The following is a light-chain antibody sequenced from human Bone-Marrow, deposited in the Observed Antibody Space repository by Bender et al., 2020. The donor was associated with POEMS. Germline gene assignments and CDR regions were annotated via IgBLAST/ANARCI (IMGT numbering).Light chain of an antibody. J-gene: IGLJ2*01. CDR2: DVS. CDR1: RSDIGGYNY. Sequence: QSALTQPASVSGSPGQSITISCTGTRSDIGGYNYVSWYQQHPGKAPKLMIYDVSNRPSGVSNRFSGSKSGNTASLTISGLQAEDEADYYCSSYAGSNNSDVVFGGGTKLTVL. V-gene: IGLV2-14*01. CDR3: SSYAGSNNSDVV.